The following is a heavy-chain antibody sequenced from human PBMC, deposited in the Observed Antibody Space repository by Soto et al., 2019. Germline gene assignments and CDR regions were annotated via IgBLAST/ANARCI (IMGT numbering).Heavy chain of an antibody. CDR1: GGTFSSYA. D-gene: IGHD3-10*01. CDR2: IIPIFGTA. CDR3: AREEVRGVIISSPYYFDY. J-gene: IGHJ4*02. Sequence: GASVKVSCKASGGTFSSYAISWGRQAPGQGLEWMGGIIPIFGTANYAQKFQGRVTITADESTSTAYMELSSLRSEDTAVYYCAREEVRGVIISSPYYFDYWGQGTLVTVSS. V-gene: IGHV1-69*13.